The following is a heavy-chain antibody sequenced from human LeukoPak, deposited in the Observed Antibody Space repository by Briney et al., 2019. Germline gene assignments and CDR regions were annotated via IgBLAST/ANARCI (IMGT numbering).Heavy chain of an antibody. CDR2: IYYTGST. CDR3: ASRKLGNDY. D-gene: IGHD7-27*01. J-gene: IGHJ4*02. CDR1: GGSVSDYY. Sequence: ESSETLSLTCTVSGGSVSDYYWGWIRQSPGKGLEWIGYIYYTGSTTYNPSLKSRVTISADTSKNQFSLKLSSVTAADTAVYYCASRKLGNDYWGQGTLVTVSS. V-gene: IGHV4-59*02.